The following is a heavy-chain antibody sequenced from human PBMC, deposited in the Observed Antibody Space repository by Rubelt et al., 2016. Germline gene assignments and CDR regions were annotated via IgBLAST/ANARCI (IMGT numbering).Heavy chain of an antibody. V-gene: IGHV1-3*01. CDR1: GYTFTSCA. J-gene: IGHJ4*02. CDR3: AMSLTTVTEFDY. Sequence: QVQLVQSGAEVKKPGASVKVSCKASGYTFTSCAMHWVRQAPGQRLEWMGWINAGNGNTKFSQKVQGRVSVTRDTSASTAYMELSSLRSEDTAVYYCAMSLTTVTEFDYWGQGTLVTVSS. CDR2: INAGNGNT. D-gene: IGHD4-17*01.